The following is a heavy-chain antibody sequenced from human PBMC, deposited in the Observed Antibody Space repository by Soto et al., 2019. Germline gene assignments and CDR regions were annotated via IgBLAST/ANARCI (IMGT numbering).Heavy chain of an antibody. V-gene: IGHV1-2*04. CDR3: ARGGPYWAVRGATYPFDY. CDR2: INPNSGGT. J-gene: IGHJ4*02. D-gene: IGHD3-10*01. Sequence: QVQLVQSGAEVKKPGASVKVSCKASGYTFTGYYMHWVRQAPGQGLEWMGWINPNSGGTNYAQKFQGWVTMTRDTSISTAYMELSRLRSDDTAVYYCARGGPYWAVRGATYPFDYWGQGTLVTVSS. CDR1: GYTFTGYY.